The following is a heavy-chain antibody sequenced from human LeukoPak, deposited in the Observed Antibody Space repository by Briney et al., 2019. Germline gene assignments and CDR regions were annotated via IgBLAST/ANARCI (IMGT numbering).Heavy chain of an antibody. J-gene: IGHJ6*03. V-gene: IGHV3-64*01. CDR1: GFTFSSYA. D-gene: IGHD6-19*01. Sequence: GGSLRLSCAASGFTFSSYAMHWVRQAPGKGLEYVSAISSNGGSTYYANSVKGRFTISRDNSKNTLYLQMGSLRAEDMAVYYCARSPGSGWSTYYYYYMDVWGKGTTVTVSS. CDR3: ARSPGSGWSTYYYYYMDV. CDR2: ISSNGGST.